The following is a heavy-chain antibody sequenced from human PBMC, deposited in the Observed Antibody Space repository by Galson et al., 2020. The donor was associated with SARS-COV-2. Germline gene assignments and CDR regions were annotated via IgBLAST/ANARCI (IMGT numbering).Heavy chain of an antibody. J-gene: IGHJ6*02. CDR1: GYTFTSYG. CDR3: ARLMLSHYYYYGMDV. D-gene: IGHD2-2*01. V-gene: IGHV1-18*04. Sequence: ASVKVSCKASGYTFTSYGISWVRQAPGQGLEWMGWISAYNGNTNYAQKLQGRVTMTTDTSTSTAYMELRSLRSDDTAVYYCARLMLSHYYYYGMDVWGQGTTVTVSS. CDR2: ISAYNGNT.